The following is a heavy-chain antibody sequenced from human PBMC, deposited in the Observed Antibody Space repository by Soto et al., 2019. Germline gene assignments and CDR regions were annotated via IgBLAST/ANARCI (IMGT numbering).Heavy chain of an antibody. CDR3: AKKGKDYGFWSGYSPYMDV. CDR1: GFTFSSYA. D-gene: IGHD3-3*01. J-gene: IGHJ6*03. V-gene: IGHV3-23*01. Sequence: EVQLLESGGGLVQPGGSLRLSCAASGFTFSSYAMSWVRQAPGKGLEWVSAISGSGGSTYYADSVKGRFTISRDNSKNSLYLQMNSLRAEDTAVYYCAKKGKDYGFWSGYSPYMDVWGKGPTVTVSS. CDR2: ISGSGGST.